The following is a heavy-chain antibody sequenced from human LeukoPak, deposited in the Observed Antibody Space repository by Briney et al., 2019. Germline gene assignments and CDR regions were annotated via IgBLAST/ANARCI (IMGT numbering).Heavy chain of an antibody. J-gene: IGHJ4*02. V-gene: IGHV1-58*01. CDR1: GFTFTSSA. CDR3: AARGLEMATIQYYFDY. Sequence: ASVKVSCKASGFTFTSSAVQWVRQARGQRLEWIGWIVVGSGNTNYAQKFQERVTITRDMSTSTAYMELSSLRSEDTAVYYCAARGLEMATIQYYFDYWGQGTLVTVSS. CDR2: IVVGSGNT. D-gene: IGHD5-24*01.